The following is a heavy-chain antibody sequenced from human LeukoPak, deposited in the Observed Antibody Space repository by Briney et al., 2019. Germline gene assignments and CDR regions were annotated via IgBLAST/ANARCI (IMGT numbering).Heavy chain of an antibody. CDR2: IIPIFGTA. V-gene: IGHV1-69*06. D-gene: IGHD3-22*01. CDR3: ATVYYYDSSGYYYRAFDI. CDR1: GYTFTSYG. Sequence: ASVKVSCKASGYTFTSYGISWVRQAPGQGLEWMGGIIPIFGTANYAQKFQGRVTITADKSTSTAYMELSSLRSEDTAVYYCATVYYYDSSGYYYRAFDIWGQGTMVTVSS. J-gene: IGHJ3*02.